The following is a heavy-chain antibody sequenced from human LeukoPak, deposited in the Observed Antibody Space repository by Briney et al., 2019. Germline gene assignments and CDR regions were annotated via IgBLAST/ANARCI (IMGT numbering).Heavy chain of an antibody. CDR3: ARDLGRDLEGRTGTPDY. Sequence: PGGSLRLSCAASGFTFSSYWMSWVRQAPGKGLEWVANIKQDGSEKYYVDSVKGRFTISRDNAKNSLYLQMNSLRAEDTAVYYCARDLGRDLEGRTGTPDYWGQGTLVTVSS. D-gene: IGHD1-7*01. CDR1: GFTFSSYW. J-gene: IGHJ4*02. CDR2: IKQDGSEK. V-gene: IGHV3-7*01.